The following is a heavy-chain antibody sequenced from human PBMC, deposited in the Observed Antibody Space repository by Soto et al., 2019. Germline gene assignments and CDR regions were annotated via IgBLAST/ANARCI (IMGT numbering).Heavy chain of an antibody. CDR2: INGRSNYV. D-gene: IGHD1-26*01. CDR3: AREDGVVGSSSAFDH. CDR1: GFTFSTYT. J-gene: IGHJ4*02. Sequence: EVQVVESGGGLVKPGGSLRLSCVFSGFTFSTYTMNWVRQAPGKGLEWVSSINGRSNYVYYADSVKGRFTISRDNAQNSMSLQMNRLRAEDTAIYYCAREDGVVGSSSAFDHWGLGTLVTVSS. V-gene: IGHV3-21*01.